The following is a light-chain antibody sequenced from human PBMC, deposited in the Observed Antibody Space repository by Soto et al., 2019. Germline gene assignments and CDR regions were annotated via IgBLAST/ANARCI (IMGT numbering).Light chain of an antibody. Sequence: SALTQPASVSGSPGQSITISCTGTSSDVGAYNYVSWFQQHPGKAPTLIISEVSNRPSGVSNRFSGSKSGNAASLTISGLQAEDEADYFCFSFTTDWTHVFGTGTKVTVL. J-gene: IGLJ1*01. CDR3: FSFTTDWTHV. CDR1: SSDVGAYNY. CDR2: EVS. V-gene: IGLV2-14*01.